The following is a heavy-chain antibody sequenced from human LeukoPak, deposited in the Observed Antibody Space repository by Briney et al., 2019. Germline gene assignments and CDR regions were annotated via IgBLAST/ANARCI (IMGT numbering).Heavy chain of an antibody. CDR2: ISGSGGST. D-gene: IGHD3-22*01. CDR3: AKELYYYDSSGYYYVIDY. Sequence: GGSLRLSCAASGFTFSNYAMTWVRQAPGKGLEWVSAISGSGGSTYYADSVQGRFTISRDNSKNTLYLQMNSLRAEDTAVYYCAKELYYYDSSGYYYVIDYWGQGTLVTVSS. V-gene: IGHV3-23*01. J-gene: IGHJ4*02. CDR1: GFTFSNYA.